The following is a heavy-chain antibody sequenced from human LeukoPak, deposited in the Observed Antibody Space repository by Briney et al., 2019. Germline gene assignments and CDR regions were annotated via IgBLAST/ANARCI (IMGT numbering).Heavy chain of an antibody. V-gene: IGHV3-48*03. J-gene: IGHJ4*02. CDR2: ISSSGSTI. D-gene: IGHD5-18*01. Sequence: GGSLRLSCAASGFTFSSYEMNWVRQAPGKGLEWVAYISSSGSTIYCADSVKGRFTISRDNAKNSLYLQMNSLRAEDTAVYYCARVSDTAMDPATGDYWGQGTLVTVSS. CDR3: ARVSDTAMDPATGDY. CDR1: GFTFSSYE.